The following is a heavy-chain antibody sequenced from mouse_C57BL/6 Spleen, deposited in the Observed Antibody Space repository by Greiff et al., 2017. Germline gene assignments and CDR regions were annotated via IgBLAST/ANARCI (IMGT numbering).Heavy chain of an antibody. J-gene: IGHJ2*01. CDR3: APLITTVVATPFDY. V-gene: IGHV1-82*01. Sequence: QVQLTQSGPELVKPGASVKISCKASGYAFSSSWMNWVKQRPGKGLEWIGRIYPGDGDTNYNGKFKGKATLTADKASSTAYMQLSSLTSEDSAVYFCAPLITTVVATPFDYWGQGTTLTVSS. D-gene: IGHD1-1*01. CDR1: GYAFSSSW. CDR2: IYPGDGDT.